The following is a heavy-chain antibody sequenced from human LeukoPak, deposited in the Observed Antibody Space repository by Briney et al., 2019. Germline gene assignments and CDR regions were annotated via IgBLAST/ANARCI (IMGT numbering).Heavy chain of an antibody. V-gene: IGHV3-21*01. CDR1: GFTFSSYS. CDR3: ARGFNDYGDYGAFDI. CDR2: ISSSSSYI. J-gene: IGHJ3*02. Sequence: SGGSLRLSCAASGFTFSSYSVNWVRQAPGKGLEWVSSISSSSSYIYYADSVKGRFTISRDNAKNSLYLQMNSLRAEDTAVYYCARGFNDYGDYGAFDIWGQGTMVTVSS. D-gene: IGHD4-17*01.